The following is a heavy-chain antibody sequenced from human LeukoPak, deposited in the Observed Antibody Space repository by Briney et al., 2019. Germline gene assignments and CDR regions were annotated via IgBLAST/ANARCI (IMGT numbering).Heavy chain of an antibody. D-gene: IGHD3-16*01. CDR3: ARWGVKVSFDY. J-gene: IGHJ4*02. CDR1: GYSFTSYW. CDR2: IDPSDSFN. Sequence: ESLRISCKGSGYSFTSYWISWVRQMPGKGLEWMGRIDPSDSFNNYRPSLQGHVTISVDKSISTAYLQWSSLKASDTAMYYCARWGVKVSFDYWGQGTLVTVSS. V-gene: IGHV5-10-1*01.